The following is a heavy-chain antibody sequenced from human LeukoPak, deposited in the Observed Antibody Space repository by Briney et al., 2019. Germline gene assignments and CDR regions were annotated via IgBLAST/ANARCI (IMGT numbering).Heavy chain of an antibody. Sequence: SETLSLTCTVSGGSISSSSYYWGWIRQTPGKGLEWIGYIYYSGSTNYNPSLKSRVIISLDTSKNQFSLNLTSVTAADTAVCYCARFTPQGYGWGGYNRFDPWGQGTLVTVSS. V-gene: IGHV4-61*05. CDR3: ARFTPQGYGWGGYNRFDP. J-gene: IGHJ5*02. D-gene: IGHD3-16*01. CDR2: IYYSGST. CDR1: GGSISSSSYY.